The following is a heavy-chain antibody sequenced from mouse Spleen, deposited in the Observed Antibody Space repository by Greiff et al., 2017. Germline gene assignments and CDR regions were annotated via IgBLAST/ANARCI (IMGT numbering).Heavy chain of an antibody. D-gene: IGHD1-1*01. Sequence: VQLQQPGAELVKPGASVKMSCKASGYTFTSYWITWVKQRPGQGLEWIGDIYPGSGSTNYNEKFKSKATLTVDTSSSTAYMQLSSLTSEDSAVYYCAAPYYYGSSDWYFDVWGAGTTVTVSS. CDR2: IYPGSGST. CDR1: GYTFTSYW. V-gene: IGHV1-55*01. J-gene: IGHJ1*01. CDR3: AAPYYYGSSDWYFDV.